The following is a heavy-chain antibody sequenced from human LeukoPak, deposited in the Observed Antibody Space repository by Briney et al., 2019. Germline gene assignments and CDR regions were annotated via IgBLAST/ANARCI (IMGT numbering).Heavy chain of an antibody. CDR2: IDRDGSRI. V-gene: IGHV3-74*01. CDR1: GFTFSSYW. CDR3: AKDQGFDP. Sequence: PGGSLRLSCAVSGFTFSSYWMHWVRQAPGKGLVWVSRIDRDGSRINYADSVKGRFTISRDNGKNTLFLQMNSLRADDTAVYYCAKDQGFDPWGQGTLVTVSS. J-gene: IGHJ5*02.